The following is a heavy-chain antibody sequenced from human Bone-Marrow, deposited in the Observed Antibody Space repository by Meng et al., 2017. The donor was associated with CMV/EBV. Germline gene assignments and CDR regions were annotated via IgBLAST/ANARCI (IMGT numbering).Heavy chain of an antibody. CDR2: IRYDGSNK. CDR1: GFTFSSYG. J-gene: IGHJ6*02. CDR3: AKEVHQHYYYYYGMDV. V-gene: IGHV3-30*02. Sequence: GESLKISCAASGFTFSSYGMHWVRQAPGKGLEWVAFIRYDGSNKYYADPVKGRFTISRDNSKNTLYLQMNSLRAEDTAVYYCAKEVHQHYYYYYGMDVWGQGTTVTVSS.